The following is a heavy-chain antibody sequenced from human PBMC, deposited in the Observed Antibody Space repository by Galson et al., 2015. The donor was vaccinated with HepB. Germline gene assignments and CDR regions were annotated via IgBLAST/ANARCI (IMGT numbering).Heavy chain of an antibody. Sequence: LSLTCTVSGGSFSSSSYYWGWIRQPPGKGLEWIGSIYYTGSTYYKLSLKSRVTISEDTSKHQFSLKLSSVTAADTAMYYCARAIRYCSGGSCHKYYIDVWGKGTAVTVSS. D-gene: IGHD2-15*01. V-gene: IGHV4-39*07. CDR3: ARAIRYCSGGSCHKYYIDV. J-gene: IGHJ6*03. CDR2: IYYTGST. CDR1: GGSFSSSSYY.